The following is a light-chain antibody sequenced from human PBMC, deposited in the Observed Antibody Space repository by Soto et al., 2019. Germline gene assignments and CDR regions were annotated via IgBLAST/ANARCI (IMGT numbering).Light chain of an antibody. Sequence: ETVMTLSPAPLSVSPGERATLSCRASQSIHSNLAWYQPQPGQPPRLLVFGASPRANGVPARFSGSGYGTEFTLTISGLQSEDFAVYFCQQYGSWPLTCGGGTKVEI. CDR1: QSIHSN. CDR2: GAS. J-gene: IGKJ4*01. V-gene: IGKV3-15*01. CDR3: QQYGSWPLT.